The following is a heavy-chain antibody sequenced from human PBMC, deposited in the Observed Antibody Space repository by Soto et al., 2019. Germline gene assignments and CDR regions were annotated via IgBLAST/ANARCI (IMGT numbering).Heavy chain of an antibody. CDR3: ARAGIVGATDAFDI. J-gene: IGHJ3*02. CDR2: IYSGGST. D-gene: IGHD1-26*01. V-gene: IGHV3-53*01. Sequence: GSLRLSCAASGFTVSSNYMSWVRQAPGKGLEWVSVIYSGGSTYYADSVKGRFTISRDNSKNTLYLQMNSLRAEGTAVDYCARAGIVGATDAFDIWGQGTMVTVSS. CDR1: GFTVSSNY.